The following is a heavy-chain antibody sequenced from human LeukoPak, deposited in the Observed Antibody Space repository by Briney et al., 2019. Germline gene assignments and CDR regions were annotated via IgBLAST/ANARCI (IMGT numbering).Heavy chain of an antibody. CDR1: GFTFGDYC. CDR3: TRDRSSCCYVDY. CDR2: ISSGGSTI. D-gene: IGHD2-21*01. Sequence: PGGSLRLSCAASGFTFGDYCMNWLRQAPGKGLEWLSYISSGGSTIYYADSVKGRFTISRDNAKNSLYLQMNSLRAEDTAVYYCTRDRSSCCYVDYWGQGTLVTVSS. J-gene: IGHJ4*02. V-gene: IGHV3-11*01.